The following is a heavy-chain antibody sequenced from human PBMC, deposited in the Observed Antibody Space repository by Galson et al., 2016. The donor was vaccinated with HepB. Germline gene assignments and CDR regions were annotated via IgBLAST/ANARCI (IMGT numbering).Heavy chain of an antibody. Sequence: SLRLSCAASGFSFSPSWMGWVRQAPGKGLEWVAAINQGGSGTYYVDSVKGRFTISRDNGKNSLYLQMNSLRGDDTAVYYCGSGYTSGLWGQGTLVTVSS. CDR1: GFSFSPSW. CDR2: INQGGSGT. J-gene: IGHJ4*02. D-gene: IGHD6-19*01. CDR3: GSGYTSGL. V-gene: IGHV3-7*02.